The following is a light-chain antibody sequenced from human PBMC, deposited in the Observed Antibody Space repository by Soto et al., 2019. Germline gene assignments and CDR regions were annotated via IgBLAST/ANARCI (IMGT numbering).Light chain of an antibody. V-gene: IGKV1-5*03. Sequence: DIQMTQSPSTLSASVGDRVTITCRARQIISTWLAWYQQKPGKAPNLLIYKASRLESGVPSRFSGSGSGTEFTLTISSLQPDDFATYYCQQYDSWPLTFGGGTKVEIK. J-gene: IGKJ4*02. CDR2: KAS. CDR3: QQYDSWPLT. CDR1: QIISTW.